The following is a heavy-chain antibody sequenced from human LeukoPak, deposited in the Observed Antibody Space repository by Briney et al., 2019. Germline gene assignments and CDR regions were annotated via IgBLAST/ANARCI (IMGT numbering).Heavy chain of an antibody. CDR1: GFTFSSYA. CDR2: ISYDGSNK. V-gene: IGHV3-30*04. Sequence: GGSLRLSCAASGFTFSSYAMHWVRQAPGKGLEWVAVISYDGSNKYYADSVKGRFTISRDNSKNTLYLQMNSLRAEDTAVYYCARAPPTYYYDSSGYYYFDYWGQGTLVTVSS. D-gene: IGHD3-22*01. J-gene: IGHJ4*02. CDR3: ARAPPTYYYDSSGYYYFDY.